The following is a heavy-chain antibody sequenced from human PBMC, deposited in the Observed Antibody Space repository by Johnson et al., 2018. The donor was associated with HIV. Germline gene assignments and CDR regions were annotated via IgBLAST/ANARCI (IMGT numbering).Heavy chain of an antibody. J-gene: IGHJ3*02. Sequence: QVQLVESGGGVVQPGRSLRLSCAASGFTFSSYAMHWVRQAPGKGLEWVAVISYDGSNKYSTDSVKGRVKNSIDNSKNPLYLQMNSLRAEDTAVYYSANVYIRYCSSTSCHDGSFDIWGQGTMVTVSS. D-gene: IGHD2-2*01. CDR1: GFTFSSYA. CDR3: ANVYIRYCSSTSCHDGSFDI. V-gene: IGHV3-30-3*01. CDR2: ISYDGSNK.